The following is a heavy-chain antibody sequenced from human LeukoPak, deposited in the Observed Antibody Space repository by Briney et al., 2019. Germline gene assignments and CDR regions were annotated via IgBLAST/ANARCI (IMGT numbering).Heavy chain of an antibody. J-gene: IGHJ4*02. D-gene: IGHD6-6*01. CDR2: IWYDGSNK. Sequence: GGSLRLSCAASGFTFSSYGMHWVRQAPGKGLEWVAIIWYDGSNKYYADSVKGRFTISRDNSKNTLYLQMNSLRAEDTAVYYCARDSEGIAARRYFDYWGQGTLVTVSS. CDR1: GFTFSSYG. CDR3: ARDSEGIAARRYFDY. V-gene: IGHV3-33*01.